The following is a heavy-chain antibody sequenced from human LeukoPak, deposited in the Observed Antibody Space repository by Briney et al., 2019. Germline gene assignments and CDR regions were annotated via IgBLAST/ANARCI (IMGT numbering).Heavy chain of an antibody. CDR2: ISGSGGST. J-gene: IGHJ5*02. CDR3: AKQWLVQNWFDP. Sequence: GGSLRLSCAASGFTFSSYAMSWVRQAPGKGLEWVSAISGSGGSTYYSDSVKGRFTISRDNSKNTLYLQMNSLRAEDTAVYYCAKQWLVQNWFDPWGQGTLVTVSS. CDR1: GFTFSSYA. V-gene: IGHV3-23*01. D-gene: IGHD6-19*01.